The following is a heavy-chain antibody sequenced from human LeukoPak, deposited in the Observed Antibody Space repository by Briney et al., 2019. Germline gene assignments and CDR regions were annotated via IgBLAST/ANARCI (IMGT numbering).Heavy chain of an antibody. CDR1: GFSFSTSG. Sequence: GGSLRLSCAASGFSFSTSGMHWVHQTPLKGLEWVAYIRFDGSNKDYADSVKGRFTISRDNSKNTLFLQMNSLRTEDTAVYFCARDVGGGDTFDYWGQGTLVTVSS. J-gene: IGHJ4*02. CDR2: IRFDGSNK. V-gene: IGHV3-30*02. D-gene: IGHD2-21*02. CDR3: ARDVGGGDTFDY.